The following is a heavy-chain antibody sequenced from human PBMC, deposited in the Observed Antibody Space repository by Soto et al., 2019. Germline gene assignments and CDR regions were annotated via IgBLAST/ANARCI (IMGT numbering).Heavy chain of an antibody. Sequence: SETLSLTCAVSGGSISSSNWWSLVRQHPGKGLEWIGEIYHSGSTNYNPSLKSRVTISVDKSKNQFSLKLSSVTAADTAVYYCASHLRDGYNRNFDYWGQGTLVTVSS. D-gene: IGHD5-12*01. J-gene: IGHJ4*02. CDR1: GGSISSSNW. CDR2: IYHSGST. CDR3: ASHLRDGYNRNFDY. V-gene: IGHV4-4*02.